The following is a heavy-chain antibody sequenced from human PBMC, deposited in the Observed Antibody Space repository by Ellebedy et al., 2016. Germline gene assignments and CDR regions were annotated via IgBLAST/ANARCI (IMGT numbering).Heavy chain of an antibody. Sequence: ASVKVSCXTSGYTFTSYGIGWVRQAPGQGLEWMGWISASSGKTNYAQKFQGRVTMTVDTTTSTVYMELRSLRSDDTAVYYCARPAPSTPNYFDYWGQGTLVTVYS. CDR1: GYTFTSYG. J-gene: IGHJ4*02. V-gene: IGHV1-18*04. D-gene: IGHD4-23*01. CDR2: ISASSGKT. CDR3: ARPAPSTPNYFDY.